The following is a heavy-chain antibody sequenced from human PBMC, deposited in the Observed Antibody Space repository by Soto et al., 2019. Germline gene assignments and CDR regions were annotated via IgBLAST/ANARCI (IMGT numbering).Heavy chain of an antibody. J-gene: IGHJ5*02. CDR3: ARDKNWNYAIDP. CDR1: GDSVSSNSAS. Sequence: PSQTLSLTCAISGDSVSSNSASWNWIRQYPSRGLEWLGRTYYWSKWYNDYAVSVKSRITINPDTSKNQFSLQLNSVTPEDTAVYYCARDKNWNYAIDPWGQGTLVTVSS. CDR2: TYYWSKWYN. D-gene: IGHD1-7*01. V-gene: IGHV6-1*01.